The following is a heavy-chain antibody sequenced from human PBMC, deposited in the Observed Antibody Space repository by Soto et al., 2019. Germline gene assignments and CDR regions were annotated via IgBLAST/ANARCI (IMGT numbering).Heavy chain of an antibody. D-gene: IGHD2-21*02. V-gene: IGHV3-30-3*01. J-gene: IGHJ6*02. CDR3: ARDHYCGGDCPYYYYGMDV. Sequence: SLRLSCAASGFTFSSYAMHWFRQAPGKGLEWVAVISYDGSNKYYADSVKGRFTISRDNSKNTLYLQMNSLRAEDTAVYYCARDHYCGGDCPYYYYGMDVWGQGTTVTVSS. CDR1: GFTFSSYA. CDR2: ISYDGSNK.